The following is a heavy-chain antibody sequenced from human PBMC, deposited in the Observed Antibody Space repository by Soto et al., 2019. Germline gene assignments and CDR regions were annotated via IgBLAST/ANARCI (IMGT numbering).Heavy chain of an antibody. CDR3: ASSHDSSGYYYLGY. V-gene: IGHV1-3*01. D-gene: IGHD3-22*01. J-gene: IGHJ4*02. CDR1: GYTFTSYA. CDR2: INAGNGNT. Sequence: APVKASCKASGYTFTSYAMHWVRQAPGQRLEWMGWINAGNGNTKYSQKFQGRVTITRDTSASTAYMELSSLRSEDTAVYYCASSHDSSGYYYLGYWGQGTLVTVSS.